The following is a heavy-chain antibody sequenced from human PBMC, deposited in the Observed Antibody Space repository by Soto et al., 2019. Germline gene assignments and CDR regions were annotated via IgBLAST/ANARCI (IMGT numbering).Heavy chain of an antibody. Sequence: GGSLRLSCAASGFTFSSYAMSWVRQAPGKGLEWVSAISGSGGSTYYADSVKGRFTISRDNSKNTLYLQMNSLRAEDTAVYYCARDKASRIAVAGPEPYGMDVWGQGTTVTVSS. J-gene: IGHJ6*02. CDR1: GFTFSSYA. V-gene: IGHV3-23*01. CDR3: ARDKASRIAVAGPEPYGMDV. CDR2: ISGSGGST. D-gene: IGHD6-19*01.